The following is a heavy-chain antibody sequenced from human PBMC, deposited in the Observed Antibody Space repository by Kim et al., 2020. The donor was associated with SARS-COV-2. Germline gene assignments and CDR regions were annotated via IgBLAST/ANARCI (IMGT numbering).Heavy chain of an antibody. CDR2: IWYDGSNK. J-gene: IGHJ5*02. CDR1: GFTFSSYG. Sequence: GGSLRLSCAASGFTFSSYGMHWVRQAPGKGLEWVAVIWYDGSNKYYADSVKGRFTISRDNSKNTLYLQMNSLRAEDTAVYYCAREMYYYDSSGYYYAWFDPWGQGTLVTVSS. D-gene: IGHD3-22*01. CDR3: AREMYYYDSSGYYYAWFDP. V-gene: IGHV3-33*01.